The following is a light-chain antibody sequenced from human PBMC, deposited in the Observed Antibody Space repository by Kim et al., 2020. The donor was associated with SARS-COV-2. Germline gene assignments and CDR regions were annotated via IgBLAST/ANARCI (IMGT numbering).Light chain of an antibody. CDR3: QQYNSTPCT. CDR1: QSISSW. J-gene: IGKJ1*01. Sequence: DIQMTQSPSTLSASVGDRVTITCRASQSISSWLAWYQQKPGKAPKLLIYKASSLESGVPSRFSGSGSGTEFTLTITSLQPDDFATYYCQQYNSTPCTFGPETQVDI. V-gene: IGKV1-5*03. CDR2: KAS.